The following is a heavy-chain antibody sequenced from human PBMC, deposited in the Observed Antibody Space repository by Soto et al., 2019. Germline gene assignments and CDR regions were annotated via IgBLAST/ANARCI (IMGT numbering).Heavy chain of an antibody. V-gene: IGHV4-39*01. J-gene: IGHJ4*02. CDR3: ASSQKGYNWNYFDF. CDR2: VFYTGFT. Sequence: SQNLPLPWGGSAGMPSRCYNHLCWLRQSPVKGPDWHGSVFYTGFTSYNPSLESRGSVSVDTSKNQFSLKVSGVSAEDTAVHYCASSQKGYNWNYFDFWGRGALVLGSS. CDR1: AGMPSRCYNH. D-gene: IGHD1-1*01.